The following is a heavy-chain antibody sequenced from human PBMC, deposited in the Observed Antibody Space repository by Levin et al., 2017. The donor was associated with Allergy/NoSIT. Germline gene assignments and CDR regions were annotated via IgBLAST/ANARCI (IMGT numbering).Heavy chain of an antibody. CDR1: GFTFSSYW. CDR3: ARTNYDILTGYSGSDY. Sequence: GESLKISCAASGFTFSSYWMSWVRQAPGKGLEWVANIKQDGSEKYYVDSVKGRVTIFRDNAKNSLYLQMNSLGDEDTAVYYCARTNYDILTGYSGSDYWGQGTLVTVSS. J-gene: IGHJ4*02. CDR2: IKQDGSEK. V-gene: IGHV3-7*01. D-gene: IGHD3-9*01.